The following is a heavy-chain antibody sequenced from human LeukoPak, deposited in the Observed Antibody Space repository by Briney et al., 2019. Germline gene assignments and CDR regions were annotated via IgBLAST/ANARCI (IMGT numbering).Heavy chain of an antibody. V-gene: IGHV3-7*01. Sequence: TGGSLRLSCAASGLTFSSYWMSWVRQAPGKGLEWVANIKQDGSEKYYVDSVKGRFTISREHAKTSLSLQMNSLRAEDTAVYYCARDRREDGLDDAIDIWGQGTMVTVSS. D-gene: IGHD2-15*01. CDR3: ARDRREDGLDDAIDI. CDR1: GLTFSSYW. J-gene: IGHJ3*02. CDR2: IKQDGSEK.